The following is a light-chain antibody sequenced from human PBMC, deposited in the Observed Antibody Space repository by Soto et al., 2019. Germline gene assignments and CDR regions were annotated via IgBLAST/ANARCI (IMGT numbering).Light chain of an antibody. CDR1: SSDVGGYNY. V-gene: IGLV2-14*01. Sequence: QSVLTQPASVSGSPGQSITISCTGTSSDVGGYNYVAWYQQYPGKAPKLMIYEVSNRPSGVSNRFSGSKSGNTASLTISGLLAEDEADYYCSSYRSSSTRVFGTGTKVT. J-gene: IGLJ1*01. CDR3: SSYRSSSTRV. CDR2: EVS.